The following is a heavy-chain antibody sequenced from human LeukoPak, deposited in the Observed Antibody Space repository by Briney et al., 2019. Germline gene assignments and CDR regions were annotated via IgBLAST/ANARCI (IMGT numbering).Heavy chain of an antibody. D-gene: IGHD2-2*01. V-gene: IGHV1-18*01. CDR2: ISAYNGNT. CDR3: AACPLYYYYYGMDV. J-gene: IGHJ6*02. CDR1: GYTFTSYG. Sequence: ASVKVSCKASGYTFTSYGISWVRQAPGQGLEWMGWISAYNGNTNYAQKLQGRVTMTTDTSTSTAYMELRSLRSDDTAVYYCAACPLYYYYYGMDVWGQGTTVTVSS.